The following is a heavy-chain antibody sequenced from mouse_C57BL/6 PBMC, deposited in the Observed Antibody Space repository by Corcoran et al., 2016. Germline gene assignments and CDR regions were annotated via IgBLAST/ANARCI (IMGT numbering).Heavy chain of an antibody. J-gene: IGHJ2*01. V-gene: IGHV9-3*01. CDR3: ATMVTTPDFDY. Sequence: QIQLVQSGPELKKPGETVNISCKASGYTFTTYGMSWVKQAPGKGLKWMGWINTYSGVPTYADDFKGRFAFSLETSASTAYLQINNLKNEDTATYFCATMVTTPDFDYWGQGTTLTVSS. CDR1: GYTFTTYG. CDR2: INTYSGVP. D-gene: IGHD2-2*01.